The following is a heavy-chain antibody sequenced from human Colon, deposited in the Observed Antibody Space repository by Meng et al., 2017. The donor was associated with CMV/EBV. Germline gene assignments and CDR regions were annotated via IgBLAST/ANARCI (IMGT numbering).Heavy chain of an antibody. V-gene: IGHV3-23*01. D-gene: IGHD3-9*01. CDR2: LSSGGTTA. Sequence: GGSLRLSCGASGISFGNYAINWVRQAPGKGLEWVSTLSSGGTTAYYADPVKGRFTISRDDSDNSVSLQLNSLTAEDTAIYYCTTVRDFPRATRFPMDVWGQGTWVTVSS. CDR1: GISFGNYA. CDR3: TTVRDFPRATRFPMDV. J-gene: IGHJ6*02.